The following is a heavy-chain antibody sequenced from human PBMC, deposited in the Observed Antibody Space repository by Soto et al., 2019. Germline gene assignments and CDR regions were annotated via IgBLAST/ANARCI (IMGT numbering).Heavy chain of an antibody. Sequence: PGESLKISCKGSGYSFTSYWISWVRQMPGKVLEWMGRIDPSDSYTNYSPSFQGHVTISADKSISTAYLQWSSLKASDTAMYYCALRRPGVMVYAIEDRDAFDIWGQGTMVNVSS. CDR2: IDPSDSYT. CDR3: ALRRPGVMVYAIEDRDAFDI. CDR1: GYSFTSYW. V-gene: IGHV5-10-1*01. D-gene: IGHD2-8*01. J-gene: IGHJ3*02.